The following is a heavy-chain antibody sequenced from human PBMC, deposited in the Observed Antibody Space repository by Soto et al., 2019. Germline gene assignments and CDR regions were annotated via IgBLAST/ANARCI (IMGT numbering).Heavy chain of an antibody. D-gene: IGHD3-10*01. CDR2: ISGSGGST. CDR1: GFTFSSYA. CDR3: AKEPEDYYGSGSPLDY. J-gene: IGHJ4*02. Sequence: GGSLRLSCAASGFTFSSYAVSWVRQAPGKGLEWVSAISGSGGSTYYADSVKGRFTISRDNSKNTLYLQMNSLRAEDTAVYYCAKEPEDYYGSGSPLDYWGQGTLVTVSS. V-gene: IGHV3-23*01.